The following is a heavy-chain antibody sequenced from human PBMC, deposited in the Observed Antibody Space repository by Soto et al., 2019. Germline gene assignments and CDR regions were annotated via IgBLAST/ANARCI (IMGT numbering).Heavy chain of an antibody. J-gene: IGHJ3*02. CDR2: ISSSSSYI. CDR3: AARVVVITEGAFDI. Sequence: GGSLRLSCAASGFTFSSYSMNWVRQAPGKGLEWVSSISSSSSYIYYADSVKGRFTISRDNAKNSLYLQMNSLRAEDTAVYYCAARVVVITEGAFDIWGQGTMVT. CDR1: GFTFSSYS. D-gene: IGHD3-22*01. V-gene: IGHV3-21*01.